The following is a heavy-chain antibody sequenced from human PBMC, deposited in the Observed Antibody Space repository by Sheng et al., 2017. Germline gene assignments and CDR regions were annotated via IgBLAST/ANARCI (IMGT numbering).Heavy chain of an antibody. J-gene: IGHJ4*02. Sequence: QVQLVESGGGVVQPGRSLRLSCAASGFIFSTHAMHWVRQAPGKGLEWVAVISTDGNNDNYADSVKGRFTISRDNSNNRLFLLMNSLRPEDTAMYYCAKDPSSDTSGWYAHFDYWGQGTLV. CDR2: ISTDGNND. CDR1: GFIFSTHA. CDR3: AKDPSSDTSGWYAHFDY. V-gene: IGHV3-30-3*02. D-gene: IGHD6-19*01.